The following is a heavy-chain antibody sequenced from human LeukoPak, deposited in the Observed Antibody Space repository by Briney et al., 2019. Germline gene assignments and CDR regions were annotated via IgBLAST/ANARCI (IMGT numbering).Heavy chain of an antibody. V-gene: IGHV4-39*01. CDR2: IYYSGST. Sequence: SETLNLTCTVSGGSISSGYYYWGWIRQSPGKGLEWIGSIYYSGSTYYNPSLKSRVTIYEDTSKNQFSLKLSSVTAADTAVYYCARHGHSGSSWINWFDPWGQGT. CDR1: GGSISSGYYY. CDR3: ARHGHSGSSWINWFDP. D-gene: IGHD6-13*01. J-gene: IGHJ5*02.